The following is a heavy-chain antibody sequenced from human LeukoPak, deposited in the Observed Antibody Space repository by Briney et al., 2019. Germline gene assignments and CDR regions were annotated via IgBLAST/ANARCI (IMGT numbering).Heavy chain of an antibody. CDR3: TTGGWELGPYYFDY. D-gene: IGHD1-26*01. CDR1: GFTFSSYS. CDR2: IKSKTDGGTT. V-gene: IGHV3-15*01. Sequence: GGSLRLSCAASGFTFSSYSMSWVRQAPGKGLEWVGRIKSKTDGGTTDYAAPVKGRFTISRDDSKNTLYLQVNSLKTEDTAVYYCTTGGWELGPYYFDYWGQGTLVTVSS. J-gene: IGHJ4*02.